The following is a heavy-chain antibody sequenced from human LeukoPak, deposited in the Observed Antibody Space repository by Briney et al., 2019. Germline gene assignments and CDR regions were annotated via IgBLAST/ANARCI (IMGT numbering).Heavy chain of an antibody. CDR2: IYTSGST. Sequence: SETLSLTCTVSGGSISSYYWSWIRQPAGKGLEWIGRIYTSGSTNYNPSLKSRVTMSVDTSKNQFSLKLSSVTAADTAVYYCARETGYCSSTSCYTAFDPWGQGTLVTVSS. CDR1: GGSISSYY. CDR3: ARETGYCSSTSCYTAFDP. V-gene: IGHV4-4*07. D-gene: IGHD2-2*02. J-gene: IGHJ5*02.